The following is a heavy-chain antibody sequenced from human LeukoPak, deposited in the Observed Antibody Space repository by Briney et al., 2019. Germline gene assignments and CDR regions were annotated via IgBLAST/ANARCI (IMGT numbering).Heavy chain of an antibody. Sequence: GGSLRLSCAASGFTLSTSWMSWVRQAPGKGLEWVANIQQDGSAKYYVDSVKGRLTISRDNAKNSLYLQMNSLRAEDTAVYYCARFSLYDNSGYYSWLFDFWGQGTLVTVSS. CDR2: IQQDGSAK. J-gene: IGHJ4*02. D-gene: IGHD3-22*01. CDR1: GFTLSTSW. CDR3: ARFSLYDNSGYYSWLFDF. V-gene: IGHV3-7*01.